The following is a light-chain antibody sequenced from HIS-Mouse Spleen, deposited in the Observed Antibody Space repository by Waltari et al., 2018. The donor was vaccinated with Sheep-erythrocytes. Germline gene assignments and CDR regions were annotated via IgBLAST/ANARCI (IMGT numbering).Light chain of an antibody. CDR1: RSDFGSYHL. J-gene: IGLJ3*02. CDR2: EGS. CDR3: CSYAGSSTPWV. Sequence: QSALTQPASVSGSPGQSITISCPGTRSDFGSYHLFSWYQQHPGKAPKLMIYEGSKRPSGVSNRFSGSKSGNTASLTISGLQAEDEADYYCCSYAGSSTPWVFGGGTKLTVL. V-gene: IGLV2-23*01.